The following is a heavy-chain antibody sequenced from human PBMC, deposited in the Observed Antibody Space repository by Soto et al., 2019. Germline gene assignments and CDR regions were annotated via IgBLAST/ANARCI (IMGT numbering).Heavy chain of an antibody. J-gene: IGHJ1*01. CDR3: ARERSFGLDH. CDR2: MNPNCGNT. D-gene: IGHD3-16*01. CDR1: GYTFTSYD. Sequence: QVQLVQSGAEVKKPGASVKVSCKASGYTFTSYDINWVRQATGQGLEWMGWMNPNCGNTVYAQKFQGRVTMTRNTSLSTAYLELSSLRAQHTAVYYCARERSFGLDHWGQGTLVTVSS. V-gene: IGHV1-8*01.